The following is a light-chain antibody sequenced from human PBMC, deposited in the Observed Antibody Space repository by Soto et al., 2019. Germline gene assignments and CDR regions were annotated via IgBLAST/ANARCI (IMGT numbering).Light chain of an antibody. J-gene: IGLJ2*01. CDR3: GSYTPGSLVL. CDR2: DVS. V-gene: IGLV2-14*03. CDR1: SSDVGGYNY. Sequence: QSALTQPASVSGSPGQSITISCTGTSSDVGGYNYVSWYQQHPGKAPKLMIYDVSNRPSGVSNRFSGSKSGNTASLTISGLQAGDGVDYYCGSYTPGSLVLFGGGPKL.